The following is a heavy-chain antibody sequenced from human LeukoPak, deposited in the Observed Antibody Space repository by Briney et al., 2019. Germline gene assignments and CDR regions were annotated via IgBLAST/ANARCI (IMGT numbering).Heavy chain of an antibody. V-gene: IGHV3-23*01. CDR2: IIGSGGTT. J-gene: IGHJ5*02. D-gene: IGHD3-10*01. CDR3: AKLSTFGDLSRVRFDP. CDR1: GFTFRTYA. Sequence: GGSLRLSCAVSGFTFRTYAMSWVRQAPGKGLEWVSAIIGSGGTTYYADSVRGRFPISRDNSKNTLYLQMNSLRAEDTAVYYCAKLSTFGDLSRVRFDPWGQGTLVTVSS.